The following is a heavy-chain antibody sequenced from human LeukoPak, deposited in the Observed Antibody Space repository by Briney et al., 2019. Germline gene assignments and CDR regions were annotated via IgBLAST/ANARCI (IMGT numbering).Heavy chain of an antibody. V-gene: IGHV3-15*05. CDR1: GYFFPNAW. CDR3: ARGFGGAPNWFDP. CDR2: IKSNQDGGIT. D-gene: IGHD3-10*01. Sequence: GGSLRLSCTISGYFFPNAWLNWVRQAPGKGLEWVGRIKSNQDGGITDYAGSVKGRFTISRDNAMNTLYLQMNSLGVEDTAVYYCARGFGGAPNWFDPWGQGTLVTVSS. J-gene: IGHJ5*02.